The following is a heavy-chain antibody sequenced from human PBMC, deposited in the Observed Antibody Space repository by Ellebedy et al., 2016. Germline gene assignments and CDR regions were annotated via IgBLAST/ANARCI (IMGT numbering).Heavy chain of an antibody. CDR3: TRDGREWSRDY. CDR1: GFTFNIAG. V-gene: IGHV3-21*01. Sequence: GESLKISXTASGFTFNIAGMTWVRQAPGKGLEWVATIVFSGTATYYADSLKGRFIISRDNAKNSLFLQMDSLTVEDTAVYYCTRDGREWSRDYWGQGTLVTVSS. J-gene: IGHJ4*02. CDR2: IVFSGTAT. D-gene: IGHD2-8*01.